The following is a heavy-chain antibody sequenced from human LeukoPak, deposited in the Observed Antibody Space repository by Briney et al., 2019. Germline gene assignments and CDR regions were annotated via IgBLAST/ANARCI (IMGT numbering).Heavy chain of an antibody. V-gene: IGHV3-30-3*01. CDR3: ARPMATTISWYLVY. CDR1: GFTFSSYA. J-gene: IGHJ4*02. Sequence: GRSLRLSCAASGFTFSSYAMHWVRQAPGKGLEWVAVISYDGSNKYYADSVKGRFTISRDNSKNTLYLQMNSLRAEDTAVYYCARPMATTISWYLVYWGQGTLVTVSS. D-gene: IGHD5-24*01. CDR2: ISYDGSNK.